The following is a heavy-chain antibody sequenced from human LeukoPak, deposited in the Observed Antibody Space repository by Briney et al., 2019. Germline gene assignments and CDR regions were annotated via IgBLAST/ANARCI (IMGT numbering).Heavy chain of an antibody. V-gene: IGHV1-69*05. CDR3: ARAPSGVLRSGYYMDV. CDR1: GDTFGRYA. J-gene: IGHJ6*03. Sequence: ASVKVSCKASGDTFGRYAMSWVGQAPGEGLEGMGGIFPIFVTPTYPPTFQGRVTITTAESTRPASMALSSLRSEDTAVYYCARAPSGVLRSGYYMDVWGKGTTVTVSS. D-gene: IGHD4/OR15-4a*01. CDR2: IFPIFVTP.